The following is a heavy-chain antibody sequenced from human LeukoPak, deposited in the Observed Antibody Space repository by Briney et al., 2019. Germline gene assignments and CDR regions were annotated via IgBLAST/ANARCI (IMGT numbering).Heavy chain of an antibody. CDR1: GGSISSYY. V-gene: IGHV4-59*01. CDR2: IYYSGST. D-gene: IGHD2-2*01. Sequence: PSETLSLTCTVSGGSISSYYWSWIRQPPGKGLEWIGYIYYSGSTNYNPSLKSRVTISVDTSKNQFSLKLSSVTAADTAVYYCARIIRSTERAFDIWGQGTMVTVSS. CDR3: ARIIRSTERAFDI. J-gene: IGHJ3*02.